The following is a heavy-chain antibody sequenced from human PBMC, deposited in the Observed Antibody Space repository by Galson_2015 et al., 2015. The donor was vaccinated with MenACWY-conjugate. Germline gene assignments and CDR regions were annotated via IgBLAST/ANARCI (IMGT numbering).Heavy chain of an antibody. CDR2: VYWNDDK. CDR3: AYRTHVTSVDF. J-gene: IGHJ4*02. Sequence: PALVKPTQTLTLTCTFSGLSLSSHAELVGWVRQPPGKAPEWLAFVYWNDDKRYSPSLRSRLTITKDTSGNQVVLTMTNMDPADTSIFYCAYRTHVTSVDFWGQGTLVTVSS. V-gene: IGHV2-5*01. CDR1: GLSLSSHAEL. D-gene: IGHD2-21*02.